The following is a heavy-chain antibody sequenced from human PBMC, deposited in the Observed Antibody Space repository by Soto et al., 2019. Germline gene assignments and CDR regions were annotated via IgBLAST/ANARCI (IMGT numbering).Heavy chain of an antibody. CDR3: TSCRGYCTGLVAYDI. CDR2: IRTKTYGEAV. V-gene: IGHV3-15*07. J-gene: IGHJ3*02. Sequence: EVQLVESGGGLVEPGGSLRLSCAASGFTFANAFMNWARQAPGKGLEWIGRIRTKTYGEAVDYAAPVKGRFIISRDDSRDTLYLQMNSLKTEDTALYFCTSCRGYCTGLVAYDIWGQGTMVTVSS. D-gene: IGHD2-8*02. CDR1: GFTFANAF.